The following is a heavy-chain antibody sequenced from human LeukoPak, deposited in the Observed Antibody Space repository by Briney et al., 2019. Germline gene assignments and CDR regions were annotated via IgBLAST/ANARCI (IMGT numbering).Heavy chain of an antibody. V-gene: IGHV4-38-2*02. J-gene: IGHJ6*03. CDR2: IYYSGST. CDR1: GYSISSGYY. CDR3: ARTREETYHMDV. Sequence: SETLSLTCTVSGYSISSGYYWGWIRQPPGKGLEWIGYIYYSGSTNYNPSLKSRVTISVDTSKNQFSLKLSSVTAADTAVYYCARTREETYHMDVWGKGTTVTISS. D-gene: IGHD1-26*01.